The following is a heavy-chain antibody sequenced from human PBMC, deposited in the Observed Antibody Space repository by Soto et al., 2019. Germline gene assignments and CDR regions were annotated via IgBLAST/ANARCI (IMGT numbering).Heavy chain of an antibody. CDR3: VQDPSGYSSGWYFDY. CDR1: GFTFSSYA. CDR2: ISGSGGST. D-gene: IGHD6-19*01. Sequence: GGSLRLSCAASGFTFSSYAMSWVRQAPGKGLEWVSAISGSGGSTYYADSVKGRFTISRDNSKNTLYLQMNSLRAEDTAVYYCVQDPSGYSSGWYFDYWGHGTLVTVYS. J-gene: IGHJ4*01. V-gene: IGHV3-23*01.